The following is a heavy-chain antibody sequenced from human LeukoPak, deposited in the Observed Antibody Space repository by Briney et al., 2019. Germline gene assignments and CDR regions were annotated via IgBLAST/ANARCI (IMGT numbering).Heavy chain of an antibody. D-gene: IGHD3-22*01. J-gene: IGHJ4*02. CDR1: GGSISSYY. V-gene: IGHV4-4*07. CDR3: ARLYYDSSGYFFDY. Sequence: SETLSLTCTVSGGSISSYYWSWIRQPAGKGLEWIGRIYTSGSTNYNPSLKSRVTISADTSKIQFSLKLSSVTAADTAVYYCARLYYDSSGYFFDYWGQGTLVTVSS. CDR2: IYTSGST.